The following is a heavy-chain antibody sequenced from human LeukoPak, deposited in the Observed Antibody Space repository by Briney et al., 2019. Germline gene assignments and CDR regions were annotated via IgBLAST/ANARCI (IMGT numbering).Heavy chain of an antibody. CDR2: INPSGGST. CDR3: ARNLRAYDAFDI. D-gene: IGHD3-16*01. J-gene: IGHJ3*02. V-gene: IGHV1-46*01. CDR1: GYTFTSYY. Sequence: ASVKVSCKAFGYTFTSYYMHWVRQAPGQGLEWMGIINPSGGSTSYAQKFQGRVTMTRDTSTSTVYMELSSLRSEDTAVYYCARNLRAYDAFDIWGQGTMVTVSS.